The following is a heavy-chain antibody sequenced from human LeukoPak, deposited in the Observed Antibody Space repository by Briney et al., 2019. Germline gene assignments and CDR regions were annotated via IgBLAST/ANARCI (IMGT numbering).Heavy chain of an antibody. CDR3: AKDPAVAADY. Sequence: PGGSLRLSCAASGFTLSSYSMHWVRQAPGKGLEFVSAISKNGRNTYYGNSMKGRFTISRDISKNTLYLQMNSLRAEDTAVYYCAKDPAVAADYWGQGTLVTVSS. CDR2: ISKNGRNT. D-gene: IGHD6-19*01. CDR1: GFTLSSYS. J-gene: IGHJ4*02. V-gene: IGHV3-64*01.